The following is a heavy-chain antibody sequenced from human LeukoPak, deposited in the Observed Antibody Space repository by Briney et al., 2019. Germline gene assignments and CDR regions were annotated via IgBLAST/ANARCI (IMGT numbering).Heavy chain of an antibody. D-gene: IGHD5-12*01. CDR2: INQDGSKE. J-gene: IGHJ4*02. Sequence: PGGSLRLSCTASGFIFSNYWMTWVRQAPGKGLEWVAQINQDGSKEYYIDSVKARFSISRDHARNSLSLQMNSLRAEDTAVYYCVRDGGVSGYDLLDYWGQGTLVTVSS. CDR3: VRDGGVSGYDLLDY. V-gene: IGHV3-7*01. CDR1: GFIFSNYW.